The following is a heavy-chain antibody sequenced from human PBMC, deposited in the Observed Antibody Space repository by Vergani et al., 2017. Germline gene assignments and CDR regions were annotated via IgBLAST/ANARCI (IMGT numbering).Heavy chain of an antibody. Sequence: EVQLVESGGGLVKPGGSLRLSCAASVFTFSSYSMNWVRQAPGQGLEWVSSISSSSSYIYYAESVKGRFTISRDNAKNSLYLQMNSLRAEDTAVYYCARDLFYYDSSGYYSGCFDDGGQGTLVTVSS. CDR2: ISSSSSYI. CDR3: ARDLFYYDSSGYYSGCFDD. D-gene: IGHD3-22*01. J-gene: IGHJ4*02. V-gene: IGHV3-21*01. CDR1: VFTFSSYS.